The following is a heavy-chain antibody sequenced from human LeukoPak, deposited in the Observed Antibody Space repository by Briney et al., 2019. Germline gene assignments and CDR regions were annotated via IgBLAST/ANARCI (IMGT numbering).Heavy chain of an antibody. CDR1: GFTFSDYW. J-gene: IGHJ1*01. V-gene: IGHV3-7*04. CDR3: AGGALDY. Sequence: PGGSVRLSCEASGFTFSDYWMSWVRQAPGQGLTGVAHINQHGSEQQLVAPVQGRFSVSRDNAKNSLYLQMDSLRVEDTAVYYCAGGALDYWGQGSPVIVSS. CDR2: INQHGSEQ. D-gene: IGHD3-16*01.